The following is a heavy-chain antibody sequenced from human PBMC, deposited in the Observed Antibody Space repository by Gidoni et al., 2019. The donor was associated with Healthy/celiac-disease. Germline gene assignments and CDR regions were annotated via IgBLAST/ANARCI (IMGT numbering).Heavy chain of an antibody. CDR2: IYYSGST. D-gene: IGHD4-17*01. CDR1: GGSISSSSYY. V-gene: IGHV4-39*01. J-gene: IGHJ4*02. Sequence: QLQLQESGPGLVKPSETLSLTCTVSGGSISSSSYYWGWIRQPPGKGLEWIGSIYYSGSTYYNPSLKSRVTISVDTSKNQFSLKLSSVTAADTAVYYCARRGMTTVTFFDYWGQGTLVTVSS. CDR3: ARRGMTTVTFFDY.